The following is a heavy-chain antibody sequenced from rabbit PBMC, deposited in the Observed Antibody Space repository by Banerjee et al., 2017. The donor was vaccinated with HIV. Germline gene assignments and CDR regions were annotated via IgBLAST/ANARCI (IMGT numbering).Heavy chain of an antibody. CDR1: GFSFSSYYY. J-gene: IGHJ4*01. CDR2: IDSSSIT. D-gene: IGHD4-1*01. V-gene: IGHV1S40*01. Sequence: QSLEESGGDLVKPGASLTLTCTASGFSFSSYYYMCWVRQAPGKGLEWIGCIDSSSITWYASWVNGRFTISKTSSTTVTLQMTSLTAADTATYFCARDLAGVIGWNFNLWGPGTLVTVS. CDR3: ARDLAGVIGWNFNL.